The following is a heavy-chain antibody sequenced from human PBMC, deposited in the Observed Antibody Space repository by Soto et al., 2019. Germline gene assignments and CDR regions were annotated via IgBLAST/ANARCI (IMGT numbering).Heavy chain of an antibody. CDR3: AADPSIVLVPAGYSKMRGSAVSYYYYGMDV. Sequence: GASVKVSCKASGFTFTSSAVQWVRQARGQRLEWIGWIVVGSGNTNYAQKFQERVTITRDMSTSTAYMELSSLRSEDTAVYYCAADPSIVLVPAGYSKMRGSAVSYYYYGMDVWGQGTTVTVSS. CDR2: IVVGSGNT. V-gene: IGHV1-58*01. J-gene: IGHJ6*02. D-gene: IGHD2-2*01. CDR1: GFTFTSSA.